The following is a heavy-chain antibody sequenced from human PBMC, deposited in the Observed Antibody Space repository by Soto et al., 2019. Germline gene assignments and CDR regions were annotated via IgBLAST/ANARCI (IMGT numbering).Heavy chain of an antibody. CDR1: GFTFNSYS. CDR3: ARDRGPGGWSGWFDP. Sequence: GGSLRLSCAASGFTFNSYSMNWVRQAPGKGLEWVSYISSSSSTIYYADSVKGRFTISRDNAKNSLYLQMNSLRDEDTAVYYCARDRGPGGWSGWFDPWGQGTLVTVSS. D-gene: IGHD3-10*01. J-gene: IGHJ5*02. V-gene: IGHV3-48*02. CDR2: ISSSSSTI.